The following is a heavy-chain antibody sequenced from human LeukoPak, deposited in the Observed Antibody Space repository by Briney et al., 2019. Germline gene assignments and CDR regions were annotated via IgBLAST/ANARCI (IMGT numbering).Heavy chain of an antibody. CDR1: GGSISSYY. V-gene: IGHV4-59*01. Sequence: SEALSLTCTVSGGSISSYYWSWIRQPPGKGLEWIGYIYYSGSTNYNPSLKSRVTISVDTSKNQFSLKLSSVTAADTAVYYCARDLFPLGSSRDYWGQGTLVTVSS. D-gene: IGHD2-15*01. CDR3: ARDLFPLGSSRDY. J-gene: IGHJ4*02. CDR2: IYYSGST.